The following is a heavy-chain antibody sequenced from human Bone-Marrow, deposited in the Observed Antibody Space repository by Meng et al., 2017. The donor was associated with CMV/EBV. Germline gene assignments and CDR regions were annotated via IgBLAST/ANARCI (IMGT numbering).Heavy chain of an antibody. V-gene: IGHV1-46*01. CDR1: GYTFTSYY. D-gene: IGHD5-24*01. CDR2: INPSGGST. Sequence: ASVKVSCKASGYTFTSYYMHWVRQAPGKGLEWMGIINPSGGSTSYAQKFQGRVTLTTDESTSTAYMELSSLRSEDTAVYYCARYKTDGYNRGRWFDPWGQGTLVTVSS. CDR3: ARYKTDGYNRGRWFDP. J-gene: IGHJ5*02.